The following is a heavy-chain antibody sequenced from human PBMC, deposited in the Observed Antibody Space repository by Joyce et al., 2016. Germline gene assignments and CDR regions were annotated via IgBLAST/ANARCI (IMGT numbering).Heavy chain of an antibody. CDR2: TYYRTKWHN. CDR3: ARSLTRYASGWSNFDY. V-gene: IGHV6-1*01. J-gene: IGHJ4*02. Sequence: VQLQQSGPRLVKPSQTLSPTCVISGDCVSSKSAAWNWIRQSPSRGLEWLGRTYYRTKWHNDYAASIKGGITINPDTSKNQFSLLLTSVTPEDTAMYFCARSLTRYASGWSNFDYWGQGTLVTVSS. CDR1: GDCVSSKSAA. D-gene: IGHD6-19*01.